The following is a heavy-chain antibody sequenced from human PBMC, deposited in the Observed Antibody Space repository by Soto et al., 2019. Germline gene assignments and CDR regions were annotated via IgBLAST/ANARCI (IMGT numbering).Heavy chain of an antibody. D-gene: IGHD3-3*01. J-gene: IGHJ6*02. CDR2: ISGSGGST. CDR1: GYTFSRYA. CDR3: AKSPPDYDFWCGYPGTSYYYGMDV. V-gene: IGHV3-23*01. Sequence: PGGSLTLSCAASGYTFSRYALSWVSQAPGKGLEWVSAISGSGGSTYYADSVKGRITISRDNSKNTLYLQMNSLRAEDTAVYYCAKSPPDYDFWCGYPGTSYYYGMDVRRQGTTVTVCS.